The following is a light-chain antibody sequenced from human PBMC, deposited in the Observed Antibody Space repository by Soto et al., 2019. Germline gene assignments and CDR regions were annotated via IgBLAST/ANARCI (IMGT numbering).Light chain of an antibody. V-gene: IGKV3-20*01. CDR3: QQYGSSLVT. CDR1: QSVSSSY. Sequence: EIVLTQSPGTLSLSPGERATLSCRASQSVSSSYLAWYQQKPGQAPRLLIYGASSRATGIPDRFSGSGSGTDFTLTISRQEPEDFAVYYCQQYGSSLVTFGGGTKVEIK. J-gene: IGKJ4*01. CDR2: GAS.